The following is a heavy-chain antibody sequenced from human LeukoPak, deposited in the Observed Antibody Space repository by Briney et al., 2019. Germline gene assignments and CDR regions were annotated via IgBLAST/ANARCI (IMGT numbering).Heavy chain of an antibody. J-gene: IGHJ6*02. Sequence: SETLSLTCTVSGGSISSYYWSWIRQPPGKGLEWIGYIYYSGSTNYNPSLKSRVTISVDTSKNQFSLKLSSVTAADTAVYYCASSISDYYGMDVWGQGTTVTVSS. CDR1: GGSISSYY. CDR3: ASSISDYYGMDV. CDR2: IYYSGST. V-gene: IGHV4-59*08. D-gene: IGHD3-10*01.